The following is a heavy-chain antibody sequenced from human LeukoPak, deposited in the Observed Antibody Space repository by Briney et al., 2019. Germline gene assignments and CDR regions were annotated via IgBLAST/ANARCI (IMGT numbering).Heavy chain of an antibody. CDR1: GFTFSSYT. V-gene: IGHV3-21*01. Sequence: PGGSLRLSCAASGFTFSSYTMNWVRQAPGKGLEWVSSITSSSSYIYYADSVKGRFTISRDNAKNSLYLQMNSLRTEDTAVYYCAKDQSPHNSSGSLYDPGGRGTLATVP. CDR3: AKDQSPHNSSGSLYDP. J-gene: IGHJ5*02. CDR2: ITSSSSYI. D-gene: IGHD3-22*01.